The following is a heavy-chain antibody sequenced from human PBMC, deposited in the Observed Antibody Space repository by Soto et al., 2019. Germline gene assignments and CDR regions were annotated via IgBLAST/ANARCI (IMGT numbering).Heavy chain of an antibody. Sequence: QVQLVQSGAEVKKPGASVKVSCKASGYTFTSYAMHWVRQAPGQRLEWMGWINAGNGNTKYSQKFQGRVTITRDTSASTAYMELSSLRSEATAVYCCARGLNGYLHYFDYWGQGTLVTVSS. CDR3: ARGLNGYLHYFDY. D-gene: IGHD5-18*01. J-gene: IGHJ4*02. CDR2: INAGNGNT. CDR1: GYTFTSYA. V-gene: IGHV1-3*01.